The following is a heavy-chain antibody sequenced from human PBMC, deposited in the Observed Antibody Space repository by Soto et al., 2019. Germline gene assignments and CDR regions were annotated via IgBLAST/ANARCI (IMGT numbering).Heavy chain of an antibody. J-gene: IGHJ4*02. CDR3: ARGLHALFDF. D-gene: IGHD2-2*01. CDR1: GFPFSTYG. CDR2: ILHDGNNK. Sequence: QVHLVESGGGVVQPGGSLRLSCATSGFPFSTYGMHWVRQAPGRGLEWVAFILHDGNNKFYADSVKGRFTVSRDNSKNTLYVQMTSLRAEDKAVYYCARGLHALFDFWGQGTLVTVSS. V-gene: IGHV3-33*01.